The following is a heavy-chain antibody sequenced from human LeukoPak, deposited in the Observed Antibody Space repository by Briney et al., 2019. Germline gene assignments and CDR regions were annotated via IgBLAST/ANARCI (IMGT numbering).Heavy chain of an antibody. CDR3: AKDVSGGCSSTSCYFDY. J-gene: IGHJ4*02. CDR1: GFTFSSYA. V-gene: IGHV3-23*01. D-gene: IGHD2-2*01. Sequence: GGSLRLSCAASGFTFSSYAMSWVRQAPGKGLEWVSAISGSGGSTYYADSVKGRFTISRDNSKNTLYLQMNSLRAEDTAVYYCAKDVSGGCSSTSCYFDYWGQGTLDTVSS. CDR2: ISGSGGST.